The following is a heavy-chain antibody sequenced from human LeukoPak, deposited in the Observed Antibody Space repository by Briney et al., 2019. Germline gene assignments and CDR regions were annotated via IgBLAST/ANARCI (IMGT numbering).Heavy chain of an antibody. Sequence: SETLSLTCTVSGVSISSHYWSWLRQPPGKGLEWSGYIYYSGSTNYNPSLKSRVTISVDTSKNQFSLKLSSVTAADTAVYYCARGERWLQFGPFDYWGQGTLVTVSS. J-gene: IGHJ4*02. CDR3: ARGERWLQFGPFDY. CDR2: IYYSGST. D-gene: IGHD5-24*01. V-gene: IGHV4-59*11. CDR1: GVSISSHY.